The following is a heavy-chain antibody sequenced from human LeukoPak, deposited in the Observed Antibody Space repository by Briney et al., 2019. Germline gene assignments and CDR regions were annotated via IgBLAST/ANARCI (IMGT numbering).Heavy chain of an antibody. Sequence: GGSLRLSCAGSGFSFSNHGMHWVRQAPGKGLEWVAVIAHDGSLKFYADSVKGRFTISRDNSRNTVYLQMNTLTSEDSGVYSCAKESLGRGSSYGSYFDYCGQGTLVTVSS. V-gene: IGHV3-30*18. CDR3: AKESLGRGSSYGSYFDY. CDR2: IAHDGSLK. CDR1: GFSFSNHG. J-gene: IGHJ4*02. D-gene: IGHD1-26*01.